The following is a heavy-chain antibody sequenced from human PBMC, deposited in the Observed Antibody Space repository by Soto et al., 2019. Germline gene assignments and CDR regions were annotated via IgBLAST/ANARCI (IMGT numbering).Heavy chain of an antibody. CDR1: GDSVSSNSAA. V-gene: IGHV6-1*01. CDR2: TYYRSKWYN. D-gene: IGHD3-3*01. CDR3: AVLRFLEWELYGMDA. J-gene: IGHJ6*02. Sequence: QTLSLTCAISGDSVSSNSAAWKWIRQSPSRGLEWLGRTYYRSKWYNDYAVSVKSRITINPDTSKNQVSLQLNSVTPEEPAVYYCAVLRFLEWELYGMDAWGQGTTVPVSS.